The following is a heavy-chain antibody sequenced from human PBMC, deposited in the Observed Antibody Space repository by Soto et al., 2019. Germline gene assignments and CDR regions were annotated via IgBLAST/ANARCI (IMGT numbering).Heavy chain of an antibody. D-gene: IGHD3-10*01. Sequence: LSLTCIVSGGSITRRSSYWAWIRQPPWKGLEWVGTFYDGNTYHNPSLRSRITIAVDTSKNQFSLKLNSVAAADTAFYYCATTRGLAVGGSFDYWGQGMLVTVSS. CDR2: FYDGNT. J-gene: IGHJ4*02. CDR3: ATTRGLAVGGSFDY. V-gene: IGHV4-39*01. CDR1: GGSITRRSSY.